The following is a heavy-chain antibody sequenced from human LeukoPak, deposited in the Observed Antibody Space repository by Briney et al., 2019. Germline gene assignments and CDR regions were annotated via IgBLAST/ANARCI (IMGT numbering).Heavy chain of an antibody. J-gene: IGHJ4*02. CDR1: GFTFSTYW. CDR3: TKDRSRSYSSFDA. Sequence: PGGSLRLSCAASGFTFSTYWMHWVRQAPGKGLVWVSRIYIDGSSTNYADSVKGRFTISRDNAKNTLYLQMNSLRVEDTGFYYCTKDRSRSYSSFDAWGQGTLVAVSS. CDR2: IYIDGSST. D-gene: IGHD6-19*01. V-gene: IGHV3-74*01.